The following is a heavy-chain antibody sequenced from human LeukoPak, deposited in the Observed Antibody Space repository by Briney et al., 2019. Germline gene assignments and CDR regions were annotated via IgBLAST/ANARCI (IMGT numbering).Heavy chain of an antibody. J-gene: IGHJ4*02. CDR3: ARDDPNWDPSSYYFDS. D-gene: IGHD3-10*01. Sequence: GGSLRLSCAASGFTISNYNMDWVRQAPGKGLEWISYISTSGIIYYADSVRGRFTISRDNAKNSLYLQMNSLRDEDTAVYYCARDDPNWDPSSYYFDSWGQGVLVTVSS. V-gene: IGHV3-48*02. CDR1: GFTISNYN. CDR2: ISTSGII.